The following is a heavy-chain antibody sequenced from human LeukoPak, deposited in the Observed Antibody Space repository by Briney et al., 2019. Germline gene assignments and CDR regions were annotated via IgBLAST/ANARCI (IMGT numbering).Heavy chain of an antibody. Sequence: ASVKVSCKASGYTFTGYYMHWVRQAPGQGLEWMGWINPNSGGTNYAQKFQGRVTMTRDTSISTAYMELSRLRSDDTAVYYCARDSAWFGELLPAFDIWGQGTMVTVSS. D-gene: IGHD3-10*01. V-gene: IGHV1-2*02. CDR1: GYTFTGYY. J-gene: IGHJ3*02. CDR2: INPNSGGT. CDR3: ARDSAWFGELLPAFDI.